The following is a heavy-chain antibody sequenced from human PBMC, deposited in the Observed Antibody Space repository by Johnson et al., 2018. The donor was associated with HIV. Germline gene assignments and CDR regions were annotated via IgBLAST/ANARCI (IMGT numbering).Heavy chain of an antibody. J-gene: IGHJ3*02. CDR3: ARGVGGAGDDAFDI. V-gene: IGHV3-20*04. Sequence: VQLVESGGGVVQPGRSLRVSCAASGFTFSSYGMHWVRQAPGKGLEWVSGINWNGGSKGYGDSVKGRFTISRDNAKNSLYMQMNSLRAEDTALYYWARGVGGAGDDAFDIWGQGTMVTVSS. D-gene: IGHD6-19*01. CDR2: INWNGGSK. CDR1: GFTFSSYG.